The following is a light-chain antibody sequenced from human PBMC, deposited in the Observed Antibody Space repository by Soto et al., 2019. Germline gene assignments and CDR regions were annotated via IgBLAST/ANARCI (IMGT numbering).Light chain of an antibody. V-gene: IGLV2-14*03. CDR2: DVS. CDR3: SSFARSSTLV. J-gene: IGLJ2*01. CDR1: SSDVGGYNY. Sequence: QSALTQPASVSASPGQSVSISCTGTSSDVGGYNYVSWYQHYPGKAPKLIIYDVSNRPSGISNRFSGSKSGNTASLTIPGLQAEGEADYYFSSFARSSTLVFGGGTQLTVL.